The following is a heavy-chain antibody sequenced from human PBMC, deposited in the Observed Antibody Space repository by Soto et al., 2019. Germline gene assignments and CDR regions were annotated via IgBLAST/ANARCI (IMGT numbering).Heavy chain of an antibody. J-gene: IGHJ4*02. Sequence: GGSLRLSCAASGFTLRDYWMHWVRQAPGKGLVWVSRINSDGSSTSYADSVKGRFIISRDSAKNMLYLQMNSLRAEDTALYYCTRDPAPSGWYDYWGRGTLVTISS. V-gene: IGHV3-74*01. CDR1: GFTLRDYW. CDR3: TRDPAPSGWYDY. CDR2: INSDGSST. D-gene: IGHD6-19*01.